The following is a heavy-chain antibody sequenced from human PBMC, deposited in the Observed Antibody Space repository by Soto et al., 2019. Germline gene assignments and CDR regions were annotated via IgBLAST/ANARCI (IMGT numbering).Heavy chain of an antibody. Sequence: ASVKVSCKASGYTFTSYDINWVRQATGQGLEWMGWMNSNSGNTGYAQKFQGRVTMTRNTSISTAYMELSSLRSEDTAVYYCARGRAPPNYGDYVHWGQGTLVTVSS. CDR3: ARGRAPPNYGDYVH. CDR1: GYTFTSYD. CDR2: MNSNSGNT. D-gene: IGHD4-17*01. J-gene: IGHJ4*02. V-gene: IGHV1-8*01.